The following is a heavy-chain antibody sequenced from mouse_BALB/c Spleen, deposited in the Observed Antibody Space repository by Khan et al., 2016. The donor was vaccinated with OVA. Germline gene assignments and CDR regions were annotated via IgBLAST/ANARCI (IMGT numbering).Heavy chain of an antibody. CDR1: GFTFNNYA. J-gene: IGHJ2*01. Sequence: EVQLQESGGGLVKPGGSLKLSCAASGFTFNNYAMSWVRQTPEKRLEWVATVSSGGSYTYYPDNVKGRFTISRDNAESTLYLQMSSLRSEDTAMYYCARQGGIYDGPFDYWGQGTTLTVSS. CDR2: VSSGGSYT. CDR3: ARQGGIYDGPFDY. D-gene: IGHD2-3*01. V-gene: IGHV5-9-3*01.